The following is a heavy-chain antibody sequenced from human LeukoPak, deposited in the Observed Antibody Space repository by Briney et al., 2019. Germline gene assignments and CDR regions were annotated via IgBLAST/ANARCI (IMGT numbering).Heavy chain of an antibody. CDR1: GGSISSYY. D-gene: IGHD3-10*01. J-gene: IGHJ6*03. V-gene: IGHV4-34*01. CDR2: INHSGST. CDR3: ARAQTYYYGSGSPRGPYYYYYMDV. Sequence: SETLSLTCTVSGGSISSYYWSWIRQPPGKGLEWIGEINHSGSTNYNPSLKSRVTISVDTSKNQFSLKLSSVTAADTAVYYCARAQTYYYGSGSPRGPYYYYYMDVWGKGTTVTVSS.